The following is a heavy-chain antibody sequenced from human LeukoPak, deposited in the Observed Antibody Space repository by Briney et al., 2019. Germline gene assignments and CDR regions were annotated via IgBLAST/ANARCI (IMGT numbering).Heavy chain of an antibody. D-gene: IGHD6-19*01. CDR1: GGTFSSYA. CDR2: IIPIFGTA. Sequence: ASVKVSCKASGGTFSSYAISWVRQAPGQGLEWMGGIIPIFGTANYAQKLQGRVTITADKSTSTAYMELSSLRSEDTAVYYCARVGDSSGWYVSREWGQGTLVTVSS. V-gene: IGHV1-69*06. J-gene: IGHJ4*02. CDR3: ARVGDSSGWYVSRE.